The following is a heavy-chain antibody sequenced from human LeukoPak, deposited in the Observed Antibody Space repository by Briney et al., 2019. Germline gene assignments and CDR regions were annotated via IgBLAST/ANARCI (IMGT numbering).Heavy chain of an antibody. CDR3: ARGSGYSYGSLFDAFDI. CDR1: GFTFSSYA. V-gene: IGHV3-23*01. Sequence: GGSLRLSCAASGFTFSSYAMSWVRQAPGKGLEWVSAISGSGGSTYYADSVKGRFTISRDNSKNTLYLQMNSLRAEDTAVYYCARGSGYSYGSLFDAFDIWGQGTMVTVPS. J-gene: IGHJ3*02. CDR2: ISGSGGST. D-gene: IGHD5-18*01.